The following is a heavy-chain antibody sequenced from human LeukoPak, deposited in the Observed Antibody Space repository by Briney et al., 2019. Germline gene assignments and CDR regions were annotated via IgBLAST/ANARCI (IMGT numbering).Heavy chain of an antibody. D-gene: IGHD3-22*01. J-gene: IGHJ3*02. CDR3: ATVTYYYDSSGFAFDI. V-gene: IGHV1-24*01. CDR1: GYTLTELS. CDR2: FYPEDGET. Sequence: ASVKVSCKVSGYTLTELSMHWVRQAPGKGLEWMGGFYPEDGETIYAQKFQGRVTMTEDTSTDTAYMELSSLGSEDTAVYYCATVTYYYDSSGFAFDIWGQGTMVTVSS.